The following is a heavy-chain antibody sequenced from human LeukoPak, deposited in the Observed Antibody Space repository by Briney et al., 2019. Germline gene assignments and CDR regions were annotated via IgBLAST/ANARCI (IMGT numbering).Heavy chain of an antibody. CDR3: ARDQMTDMVLGIFDY. CDR1: GFSLTNYGMC. D-gene: IGHD5-18*01. J-gene: IGHJ4*02. Sequence: SGPALVKPTQTLTLTCSFSGFSLTNYGMCVSWIRQSPGKPLGWLARIDWDGDEWFTTSLKTRLSISKDTSKNQVVLTMTNMDPADTATYYCARDQMTDMVLGIFDYWGQGTLVTVSS. V-gene: IGHV2-70*11. CDR2: IDWDGDE.